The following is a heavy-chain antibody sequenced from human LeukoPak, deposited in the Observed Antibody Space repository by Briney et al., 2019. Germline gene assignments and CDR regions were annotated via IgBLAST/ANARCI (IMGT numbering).Heavy chain of an antibody. D-gene: IGHD3-10*01. CDR1: GGSISSYY. Sequence: SETLSLTCTVSGGSISSYYWSWIRQPPGKGLEWIGYIYYSGSTNYNPSLKSRVTISVDTSKNQFSLKLSSVTAADTAVYYCARGLNYYGSGSYSGYWGQGTLVTVSS. CDR2: IYYSGST. V-gene: IGHV4-59*01. CDR3: ARGLNYYGSGSYSGY. J-gene: IGHJ4*02.